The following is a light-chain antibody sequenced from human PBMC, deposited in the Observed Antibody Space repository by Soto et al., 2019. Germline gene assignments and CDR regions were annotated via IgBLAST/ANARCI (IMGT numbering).Light chain of an antibody. CDR3: QQYGSSFWT. Sequence: ETVLTQSPGTLSLSPGERATLSCRVSQSVSSSYLAWYQQKPGQAPRLLIYGASSRATGIPDRFSGSGSGTDFTLTISRLEPEDFAVYYCQQYGSSFWTFGQGTKVDIK. J-gene: IGKJ1*01. CDR2: GAS. V-gene: IGKV3-20*01. CDR1: QSVSSSY.